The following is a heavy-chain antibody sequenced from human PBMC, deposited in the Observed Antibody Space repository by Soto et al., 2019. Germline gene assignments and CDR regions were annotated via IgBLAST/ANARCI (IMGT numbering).Heavy chain of an antibody. Sequence: EVQLLESGGGLVQPGGSLRLSCAASGFTFSSYAMSWVRQAPGKGLEWVSGISGSGGSTYYADSVRGRFTISRDNSKNTQYLQMNSLRAEDTAVYYCAKDFSRLMIVVAADAFDLWGQGTLVTVSS. V-gene: IGHV3-23*01. CDR3: AKDFSRLMIVVAADAFDL. J-gene: IGHJ3*01. CDR2: ISGSGGST. D-gene: IGHD3-22*01. CDR1: GFTFSSYA.